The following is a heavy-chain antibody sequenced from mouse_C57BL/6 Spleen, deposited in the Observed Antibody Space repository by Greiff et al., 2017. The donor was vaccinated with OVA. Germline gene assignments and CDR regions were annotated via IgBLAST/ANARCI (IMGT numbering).Heavy chain of an antibody. CDR2: INPNNGGT. J-gene: IGHJ3*01. CDR1: GYTFTDYY. V-gene: IGHV1-26*01. CDR3: ALNSFIYYYGSSSSWFAY. Sequence: VQLQQSGPELVKPGASVKISCKASGYTFTDYYMNWVKQSHGKSLEWIGDINPNNGGTSYNQKFKGKATLTVDKSSSTAYMELRSLTSEDSAVYYCALNSFIYYYGSSSSWFAYWGQGTLVTVSA. D-gene: IGHD1-1*01.